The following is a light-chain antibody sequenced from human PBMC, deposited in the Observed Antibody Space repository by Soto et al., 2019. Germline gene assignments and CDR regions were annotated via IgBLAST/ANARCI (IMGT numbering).Light chain of an antibody. Sequence: QPVLTQPPSASGTPGQRVTISCSGSTSNIASNSVNWYQQLPGTAPKFLIYSNNQRPSGVPDRFSGSKSGASAYLAISGLQSADEADYYCAVWDVSLTAWVFGGGTKLTVL. J-gene: IGLJ3*02. CDR3: AVWDVSLTAWV. CDR1: TSNIASNS. CDR2: SNN. V-gene: IGLV1-44*01.